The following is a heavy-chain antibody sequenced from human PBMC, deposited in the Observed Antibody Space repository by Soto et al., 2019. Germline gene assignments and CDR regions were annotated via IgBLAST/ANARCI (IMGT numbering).Heavy chain of an antibody. V-gene: IGHV3-48*01. D-gene: IGHD4-4*01. CDR2: ISSSSSTI. CDR1: GFTFSSYS. CDR3: FATTVTTRGYYYYMDV. J-gene: IGHJ6*03. Sequence: GGSLRLSCAASGFTFSSYSMNWVRQAPGKGLEWVSYISSSSSTIYYADSVKGRFTISRDNAKNSLYLQMNSLRAEDTAVYYCFATTVTTRGYYYYMDVWGKGTTVTVSS.